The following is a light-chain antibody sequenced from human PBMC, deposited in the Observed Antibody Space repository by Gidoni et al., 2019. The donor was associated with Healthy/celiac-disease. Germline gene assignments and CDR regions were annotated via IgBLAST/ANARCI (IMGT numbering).Light chain of an antibody. Sequence: EIVMTQSPATLSVSPGERATLSCRASQRVSSNLAWYQQKPGQAPRHLIHGASTRATGIPARFSVSGSGTEFTLTISSLQSEDFAVYYCQQYNNWPRTFGQGTKVEIK. CDR2: GAS. J-gene: IGKJ1*01. CDR3: QQYNNWPRT. V-gene: IGKV3-15*01. CDR1: QRVSSN.